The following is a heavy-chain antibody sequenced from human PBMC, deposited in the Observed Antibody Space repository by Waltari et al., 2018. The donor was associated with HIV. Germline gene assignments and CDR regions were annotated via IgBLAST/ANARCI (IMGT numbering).Heavy chain of an antibody. CDR3: ARRPRMAAFYLYYGMDV. CDR1: GGSVIHTASH. Sequence: QLQLQQSGPGLVQPSENLPPTCTGSGGSVIHTASHRDFIRQSPGKGLEWLGNIYNTGTTFYNPSLKSRVTMSSDLSRNHFSLRLNSLTAADTAIYYCARRPRMAAFYLYYGMDVWGQGTTVTVSS. CDR2: IYNTGTT. D-gene: IGHD2-8*01. V-gene: IGHV4-39*01. J-gene: IGHJ6*02.